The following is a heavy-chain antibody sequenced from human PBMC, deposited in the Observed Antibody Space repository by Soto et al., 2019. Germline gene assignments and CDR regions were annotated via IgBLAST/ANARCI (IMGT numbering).Heavy chain of an antibody. Sequence: GGSLRLSCAASGFTVSSNYMSWVRQAPGKGLEWVSVIYSGGSTYYADSVKGRFTISRDNSKNTLYLQMNSLRAEDTAVYYCARDDGGSRWYYGMDVWGQGTTVTVSS. V-gene: IGHV3-53*01. CDR2: IYSGGST. J-gene: IGHJ6*02. D-gene: IGHD6-13*01. CDR3: ARDDGGSRWYYGMDV. CDR1: GFTVSSNY.